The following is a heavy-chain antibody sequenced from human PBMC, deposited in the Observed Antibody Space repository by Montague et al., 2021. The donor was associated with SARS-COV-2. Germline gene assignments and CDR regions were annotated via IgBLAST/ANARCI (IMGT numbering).Heavy chain of an antibody. D-gene: IGHD3-10*01. CDR2: IQKDGSDT. J-gene: IGHJ3*02. V-gene: IGHV3-7*01. CDR1: GFILSNYW. Sequence: SLRLSCAASGFILSNYWMNWVRQAPGKGLEWVAKIQKDGSDTYYVASVKGRFTISRDNAKNSLYLQMNSLRADDTAVYYCARSLGLYDALDIWGQGIMVTVSS. CDR3: ARSLGLYDALDI.